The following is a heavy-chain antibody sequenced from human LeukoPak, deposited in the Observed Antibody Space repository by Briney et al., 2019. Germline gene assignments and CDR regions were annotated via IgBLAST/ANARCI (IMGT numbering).Heavy chain of an antibody. CDR1: GGSFSGYY. J-gene: IGHJ4*02. Sequence: PSETLSLTCAVYGGSFSGYYWSWIRQPPGKGLEWIGEINHSGSTNYNPSLKSRVTISVDTSKNQFSLKLSSVTAADTAVYYCARSYDYVWGSYPDYWGQGTLVTVSS. D-gene: IGHD3-16*02. CDR3: ARSYDYVWGSYPDY. V-gene: IGHV4-34*01. CDR2: INHSGST.